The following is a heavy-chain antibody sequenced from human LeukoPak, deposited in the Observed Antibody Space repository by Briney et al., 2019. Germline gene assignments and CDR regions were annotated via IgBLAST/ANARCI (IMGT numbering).Heavy chain of an antibody. D-gene: IGHD1-26*01. Sequence: AAVKVTLPSSGYIFPNYGINWVRHAPGQGLEWMGWISASNGNTIYVQKFQGRITLTTDTSTSTAYMELRSLRSDDTAVYYCARDIQPIVGMTRFDYWGEGRLVSVSS. CDR1: GYIFPNYG. J-gene: IGHJ4*02. CDR3: ARDIQPIVGMTRFDY. V-gene: IGHV1-18*01. CDR2: ISASNGNT.